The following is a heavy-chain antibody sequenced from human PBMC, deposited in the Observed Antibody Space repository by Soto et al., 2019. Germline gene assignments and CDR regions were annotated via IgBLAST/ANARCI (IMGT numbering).Heavy chain of an antibody. V-gene: IGHV1-18*01. CDR1: GYTFTSYG. J-gene: IGHJ6*03. CDR2: ISAYNGNT. CDR3: ARDYYLLDYGDYDYYYYMDV. D-gene: IGHD4-17*01. Sequence: ASVKVSCKASGYTFTSYGISWVRQAPGQGLEWMGWISAYNGNTNYAQKLQGRVTMTTDTSTSTAYMELRSLRSDDTAVYYCARDYYLLDYGDYDYYYYMDVWGKGTTVTVSS.